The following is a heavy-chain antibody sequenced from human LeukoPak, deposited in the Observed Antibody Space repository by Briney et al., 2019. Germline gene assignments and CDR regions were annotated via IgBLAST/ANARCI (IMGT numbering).Heavy chain of an antibody. J-gene: IGHJ4*02. D-gene: IGHD6-13*01. CDR3: ASPSGSSGWYRYYFDY. CDR2: ISYDGSNK. V-gene: IGHV3-30*04. Sequence: PGRSLRLCCAASGFTFSSYAMHWVRQATGKGLEWVAVISYDGSNKYYADSVKGRFTISRDNSKNTLYLQMNSLRAEDTAVYYCASPSGSSGWYRYYFDYWGQGTLVTVSS. CDR1: GFTFSSYA.